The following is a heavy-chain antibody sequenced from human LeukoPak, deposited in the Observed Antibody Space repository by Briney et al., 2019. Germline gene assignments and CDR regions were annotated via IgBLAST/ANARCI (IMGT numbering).Heavy chain of an antibody. CDR1: GFTFSSYE. D-gene: IGHD6-19*01. CDR2: ISSSGSTI. CDR3: ARDGGWDAFDI. Sequence: GVSLRLSCAASGFTFSSYEMNWVRQAPGKGLEWVSYISSSGSTIYYADSVKGRFTISRDNAKNSLYLQMNSLRAEDTAVYYCARDGGWDAFDIWGQGTMVTVSS. V-gene: IGHV3-48*03. J-gene: IGHJ3*02.